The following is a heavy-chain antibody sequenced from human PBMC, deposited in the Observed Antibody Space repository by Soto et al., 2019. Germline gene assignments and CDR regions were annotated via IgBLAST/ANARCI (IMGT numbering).Heavy chain of an antibody. CDR3: ASGVIHDYGSR. J-gene: IGHJ4*02. CDR2: IIPILGIA. D-gene: IGHD3-10*01. V-gene: IGHV1-69*02. Sequence: QVQPVQSGAEVKKPGSSVKVSCQASGGTFSSYTISWVRQAPGQGLEWMGRIIPILGIANYAQQVQGRVTITADKSTSTAYMELSILRSEDTDVYCCASGVIHDYGSRWGQGTVVTVSS. CDR1: GGTFSSYT.